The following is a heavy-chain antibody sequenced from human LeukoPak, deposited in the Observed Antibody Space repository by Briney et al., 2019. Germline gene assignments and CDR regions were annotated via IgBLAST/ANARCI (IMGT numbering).Heavy chain of an antibody. V-gene: IGHV1-18*01. CDR3: ARVLNIVLMVYASFDY. D-gene: IGHD2-8*01. Sequence: ASVKVSCKASGYTFTSYGISWVRQAPGQGLEWMGWISAYNGNTNYAQKLQGRFTMTTDTSTSTAYMELRSLRSDDTAVYYCARVLNIVLMVYASFDYWGQGTLVTVSS. CDR1: GYTFTSYG. CDR2: ISAYNGNT. J-gene: IGHJ4*02.